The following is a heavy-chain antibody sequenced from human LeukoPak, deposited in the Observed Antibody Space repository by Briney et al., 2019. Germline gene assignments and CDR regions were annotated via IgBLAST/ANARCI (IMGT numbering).Heavy chain of an antibody. Sequence: SETLSLTCAVYGGSFSGYYWSWIRQPPGKGLEWIGEINHSGSTNYNPSLKSRVTISVDTSKNQFSLKLSSVTAADTAVYYCARDGRAVAGDFDYWGQGTLVTVSS. V-gene: IGHV4-34*01. CDR3: ARDGRAVAGDFDY. D-gene: IGHD6-19*01. J-gene: IGHJ4*02. CDR1: GGSFSGYY. CDR2: INHSGST.